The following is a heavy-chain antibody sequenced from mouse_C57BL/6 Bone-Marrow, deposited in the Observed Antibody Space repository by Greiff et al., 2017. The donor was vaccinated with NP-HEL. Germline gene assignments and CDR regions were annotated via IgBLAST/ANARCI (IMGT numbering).Heavy chain of an antibody. V-gene: IGHV1-64*01. J-gene: IGHJ3*01. CDR3: AYGSAWFAY. Sequence: QVQLQPPGAELVKPGASVKVSCKASGYTFTSYWLHWVKQRPGQGLEWIGRIHPTSCSTHYHATFTIKATLTVAKASSTAYMQLSSLTSEDAAVYYCAYGSAWFAYWGQGTLVTVSA. CDR2: IHPTSCST. D-gene: IGHD2-2*01. CDR1: GYTFTSYW.